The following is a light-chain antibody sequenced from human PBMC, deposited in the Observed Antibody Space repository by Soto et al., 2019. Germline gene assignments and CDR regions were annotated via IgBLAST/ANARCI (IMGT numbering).Light chain of an antibody. CDR3: QQSYTTPPLT. CDR2: AAS. CDR1: QTISMY. Sequence: DIQMTQSPSSLSASVGDRVTISCRASQTISMYLNWYQQKPGKAPILLISAASSLQTGVPSRFNGSGSGTEFTLTISSLQPEDLATYYCQQSYTTPPLTFGGGTKVE. J-gene: IGKJ4*01. V-gene: IGKV1-39*01.